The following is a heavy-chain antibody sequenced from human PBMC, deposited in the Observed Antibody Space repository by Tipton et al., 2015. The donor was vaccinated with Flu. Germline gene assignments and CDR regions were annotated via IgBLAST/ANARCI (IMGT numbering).Heavy chain of an antibody. Sequence: QLVQSGAEVKKPGSSVQVSCKASGGTFTKSTFSWVRQAPGQGLEWMGIINPSGGSTSYAQKFQGRVTMTRDTSTSTVYMELSSLRSEDTAVYYCARSRGSGWFDYWGQGTLVTVSS. D-gene: IGHD6-19*01. CDR3: ARSRGSGWFDY. J-gene: IGHJ5*01. V-gene: IGHV1-46*01. CDR2: INPSGGST. CDR1: GGTFTKST.